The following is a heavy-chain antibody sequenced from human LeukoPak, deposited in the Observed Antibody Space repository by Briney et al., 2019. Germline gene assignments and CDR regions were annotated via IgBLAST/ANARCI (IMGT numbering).Heavy chain of an antibody. V-gene: IGHV4-34*01. CDR3: ARVKCSSTSCYHWFDP. D-gene: IGHD2-2*01. J-gene: IGHJ5*02. CDR1: GGSFSGYY. Sequence: KPSETLSLTCAVYGGSFSGYYWSWIRQPPGKGLEWIGEINHSGSTNYNPSLKSRVTISVDTSKNQFSLKLSSVTAADTAVYYCARVKCSSTSCYHWFDPWGQGTLVTVSS. CDR2: INHSGST.